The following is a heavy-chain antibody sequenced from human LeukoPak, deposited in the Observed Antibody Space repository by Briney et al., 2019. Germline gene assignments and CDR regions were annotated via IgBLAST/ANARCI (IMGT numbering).Heavy chain of an antibody. J-gene: IGHJ4*02. CDR3: AKDHVVVTAIQGY. CDR2: ISYDGSNK. Sequence: GGSLRLSCAASGFTFSSYSMHWVRQAPGKGLEWVAVISYDGSNKYYADSVKGRFTISRDNSKNTLYLQMNILRAEDTAVYSCAKDHVVVTAIQGYWGQGTLVTVSS. CDR1: GFTFSSYS. V-gene: IGHV3-30-3*01. D-gene: IGHD2-21*02.